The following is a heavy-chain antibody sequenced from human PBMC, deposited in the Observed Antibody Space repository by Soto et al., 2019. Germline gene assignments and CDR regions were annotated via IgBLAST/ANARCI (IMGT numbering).Heavy chain of an antibody. D-gene: IGHD1-26*01. CDR3: SRFGAYGSH. J-gene: IGHJ4*02. V-gene: IGHV1-18*04. CDR1: GYTFTSYG. CDR2: INANNGAT. Sequence: QIQLVQSGPELKKPGASVKVSCKASGYTFTSYGISWVRQAHGQGLEWMGRINANNGATDLGQRFQGRLTMSIDASTETVYMDLRNLTTDDTGLYYCSRFGAYGSHWGQGTQITVSS.